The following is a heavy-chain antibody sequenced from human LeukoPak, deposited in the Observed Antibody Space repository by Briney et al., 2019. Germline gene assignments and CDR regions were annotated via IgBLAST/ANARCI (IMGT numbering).Heavy chain of an antibody. CDR3: ARGGSGHDCDY. CDR2: IYYSGST. J-gene: IGHJ4*02. Sequence: SETLSLTCTVSGASISSYYWSWIRQPPGKGLEWIGYIYYSGSTNYNPSLKSRVTISVDTSKNQFSLKLSSVTAADTAVYYCARGGSGHDCDYWGQGTLVTVSS. V-gene: IGHV4-59*01. CDR1: GASISSYY. D-gene: IGHD2-15*01.